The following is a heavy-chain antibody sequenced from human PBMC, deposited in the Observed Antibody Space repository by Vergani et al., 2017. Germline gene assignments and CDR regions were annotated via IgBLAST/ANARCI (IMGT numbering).Heavy chain of an antibody. CDR2: ISSSSSYT. CDR3: ARQGVPAAMGDAFDI. J-gene: IGHJ3*02. D-gene: IGHD2-2*01. V-gene: IGHV3-11*05. CDR1: GFTFSDYY. Sequence: QVQLVESGGGLVKPGGSLRLPCAVSGFTFSDYYMSWIRQAQGKGLEWVSYISSSSSYTNYADSVKGRFTISRDNAKNSLYLQMNSLRAEDTAVYYCARQGVPAAMGDAFDIWGQGTMVTVSS.